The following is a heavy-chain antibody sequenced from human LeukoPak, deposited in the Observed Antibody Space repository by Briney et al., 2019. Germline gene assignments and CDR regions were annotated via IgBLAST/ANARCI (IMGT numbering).Heavy chain of an antibody. CDR2: ISGSGGST. CDR3: AKDLVSCSSTSCYTEGLDY. J-gene: IGHJ4*02. CDR1: GFTFSSYA. D-gene: IGHD2-2*02. V-gene: IGHV3-23*01. Sequence: PGGSLRLSCAASGFTFSSYAMSWVRQAPGKGLEWVSAISGSGGSTYYADSVKGRFTISRDNSKNTLYLQMNSLRAEDTAVYYCAKDLVSCSSTSCYTEGLDYWGQGTLVTVSS.